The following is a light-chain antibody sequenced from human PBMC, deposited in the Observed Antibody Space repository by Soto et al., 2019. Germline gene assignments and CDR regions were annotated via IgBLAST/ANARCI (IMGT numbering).Light chain of an antibody. CDR2: DAS. V-gene: IGKV3-11*01. Sequence: EIVLTQSPATLSLSPGERATLSCRASQSVSSDLAWYQQKPGQAPRLLIYDASNRATDIPARFSGSGSGTDFTLTISSLEPEDFAVYYCQLRSDWRPFGQGTRLEIK. CDR1: QSVSSD. CDR3: QLRSDWRP. J-gene: IGKJ5*01.